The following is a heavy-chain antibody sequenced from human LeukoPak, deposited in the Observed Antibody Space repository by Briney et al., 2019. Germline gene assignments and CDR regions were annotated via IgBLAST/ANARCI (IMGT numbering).Heavy chain of an antibody. Sequence: TGGSLRLSCAAYGFTFSSYAMSWVRQAPRKGLEWVSAISGSGGSTYYADSVKGRFTISRDNSKNTLYLQMNSLRAEDTAVYYCAKDCVDYYDSSGYYWGAFDYWGQGTLVTVSS. CDR3: AKDCVDYYDSSGYYWGAFDY. J-gene: IGHJ4*02. CDR2: ISGSGGST. D-gene: IGHD3-22*01. CDR1: GFTFSSYA. V-gene: IGHV3-23*01.